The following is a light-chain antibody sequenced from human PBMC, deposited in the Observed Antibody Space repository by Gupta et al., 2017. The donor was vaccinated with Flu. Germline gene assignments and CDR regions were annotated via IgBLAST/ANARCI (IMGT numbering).Light chain of an antibody. CDR3: GSWDNGLHVFV. V-gene: IGLV1-51*01. Sequence: IYEDGKRHSGIPDRFSASKSGTSATLGIAGLQTGDEADYYCGSWDNGLHVFVFGPGTMVTV. J-gene: IGLJ1*01. CDR2: EDG.